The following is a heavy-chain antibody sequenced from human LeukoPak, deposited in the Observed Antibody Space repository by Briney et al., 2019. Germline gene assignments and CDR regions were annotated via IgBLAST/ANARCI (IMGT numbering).Heavy chain of an antibody. Sequence: PSETLSLTCAVSTGSISSYSWSWIRQPPGKGLEWIGYLFHIGGTNYNPSLKSRVTTSVDTSKNQVTLKLNSVTAADTAVYYCARGSGWYDYWGQGTLVTVSS. CDR3: ARGSGWYDY. J-gene: IGHJ4*02. CDR2: LFHIGGT. CDR1: TGSISSYS. D-gene: IGHD6-19*01. V-gene: IGHV4-59*01.